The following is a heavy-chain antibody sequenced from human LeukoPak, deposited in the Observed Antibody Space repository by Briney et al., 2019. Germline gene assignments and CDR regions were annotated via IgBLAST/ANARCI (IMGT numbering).Heavy chain of an antibody. J-gene: IGHJ6*03. CDR1: GGSVSGYY. CDR3: ARTTEGGYTYDYFYYYYMDV. D-gene: IGHD5-18*01. V-gene: IGHV4-59*02. CDR2: IHYSGST. Sequence: SETLSLTCTVSGGSVSGYYWSWIRQPPGKGLQWIGYIHYSGSTNYNPSLKSRLAISVDTSKNQFSLKLTSVTAADTAVYYCARTTEGGYTYDYFYYYYMDVWGKGTTVTISS.